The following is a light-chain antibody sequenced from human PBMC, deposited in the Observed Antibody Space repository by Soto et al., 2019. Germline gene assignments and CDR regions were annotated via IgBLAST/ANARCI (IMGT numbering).Light chain of an antibody. J-gene: IGKJ5*01. Sequence: DIQLTQSPSFLSASIGDRVTITCRASQGISSYLAWYQQKPGKAPNLLIYAAFTLQSGVPSRFSASGSGTEFTLTISSLQPEDFATYYCQQVSTYPITFGQGTRLEIK. CDR3: QQVSTYPIT. CDR2: AAF. CDR1: QGISSY. V-gene: IGKV1-9*01.